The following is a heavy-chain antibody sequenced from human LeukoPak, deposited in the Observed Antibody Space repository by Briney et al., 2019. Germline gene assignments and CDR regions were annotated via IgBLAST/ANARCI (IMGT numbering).Heavy chain of an antibody. CDR1: GFTFSTYS. D-gene: IGHD6-13*01. CDR3: ARVIAAAGTGSNDY. Sequence: GGSLRLSCAASGFTFSTYSMNWVRQAPGKGLEWVSGINWNGGSTGYADSVKGRFTISRDNAKNSLYLQMNSLRAEDTALYYCARVIAAAGTGSNDYWGQGTLVTVSS. J-gene: IGHJ4*02. CDR2: INWNGGST. V-gene: IGHV3-20*04.